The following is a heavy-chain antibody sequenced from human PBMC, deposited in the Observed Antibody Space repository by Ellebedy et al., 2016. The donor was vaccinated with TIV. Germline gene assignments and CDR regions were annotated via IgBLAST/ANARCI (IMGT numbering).Heavy chain of an antibody. V-gene: IGHV4-39*01. J-gene: IGHJ6*03. D-gene: IGHD2-21*02. CDR1: GGSISSSSYY. Sequence: SETLSLXCTVSGGSISSSSYYWGWIRQPPGKGLEWIGSIYYSGSTYYNPSLKSRVTISVDTSKNQFSLKLSSVTAADTAVYYCARLGGDSPNYYYYYYMDVWGKGTTVTVSS. CDR3: ARLGGDSPNYYYYYYMDV. CDR2: IYYSGST.